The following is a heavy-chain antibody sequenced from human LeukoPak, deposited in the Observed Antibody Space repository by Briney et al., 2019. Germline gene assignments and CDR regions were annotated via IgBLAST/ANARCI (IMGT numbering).Heavy chain of an antibody. J-gene: IGHJ4*02. CDR1: GGSISSGGYS. Sequence: PSETLSLTCAVSGGSISSGGYSWSWIRQPPGKGLEWIGYIYHSGSTYYNPSLKSRVTISVDRSKNQFSLKLSSVTAADTAVYYCARSTMVRGVIIPSFGERGQGTLVTVSS. CDR3: ARSTMVRGVIIPSFGE. D-gene: IGHD3-10*01. CDR2: IYHSGST. V-gene: IGHV4-30-2*01.